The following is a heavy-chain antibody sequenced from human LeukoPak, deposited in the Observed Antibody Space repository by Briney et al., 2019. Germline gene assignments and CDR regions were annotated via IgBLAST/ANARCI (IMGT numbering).Heavy chain of an antibody. CDR2: SHYSGSS. CDR3: ARHGKSGYTSGADHFDY. J-gene: IGHJ4*02. CDR1: DGSISSSY. Sequence: PSETLSLTCTASDGSISSSYWSWIRQPPGKGLEWIGYSHYSGSSDYHPSLKSRVTISVDTSKNQFSLKVSSVTAADTAVYHCARHGKSGYTSGADHFDYWGQGTLVTVSS. D-gene: IGHD5-18*01. V-gene: IGHV4-59*08.